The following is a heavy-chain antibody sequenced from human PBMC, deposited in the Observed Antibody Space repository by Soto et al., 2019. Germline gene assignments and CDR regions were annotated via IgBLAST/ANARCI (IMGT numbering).Heavy chain of an antibody. CDR2: IYSDETT. J-gene: IGHJ4*02. V-gene: IGHV3-53*01. CDR1: GFTVSNNC. CDR3: TRCPRWADDYFDY. Sequence: EVQLVQSGGGLIQPGGSLRLSCTASGFTVSNNCMTWVRQTPGKGLEWVSVIYSDETTYYTDSVKGRFTLSRDNSKNTLYLQMNSLRAEDTAVYYCTRCPRWADDYFDYWGQGTLVTVSS.